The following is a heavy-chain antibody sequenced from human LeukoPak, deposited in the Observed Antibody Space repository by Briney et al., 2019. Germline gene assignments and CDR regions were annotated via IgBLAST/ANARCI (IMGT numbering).Heavy chain of an antibody. CDR1: GYTFTSYD. D-gene: IGHD4-23*01. V-gene: IGHV1-8*01. J-gene: IGHJ5*02. CDR2: MNPNSGNT. CDR3: ARGPNKSDGGNSGSAWFDP. Sequence: ASVKVSCKASGYTFTSYDINWVRQATGQGLEWRGWMNPNSGNTGYAQKFQGRATMTRNTSISTAYTELRSLRSEDTAVYYCARGPNKSDGGNSGSAWFDPWGQGTLVTVSS.